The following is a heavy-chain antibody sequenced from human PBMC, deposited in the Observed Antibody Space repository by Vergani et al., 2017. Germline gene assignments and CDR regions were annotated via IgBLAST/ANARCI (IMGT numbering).Heavy chain of an antibody. CDR1: GYSISSGYY. CDR2: IYHSGST. D-gene: IGHD3-3*01. CDR3: ARQPYYDFWSGHTPFDY. Sequence: QVQLQESGPGLVKPSETLSLTCAVSGYSISSGYYWGWIRQPPGKGLEWIGSIYHSGSTYYNPSLKSRVTISVDTSKNQFSLKLSSVTAADTAVYYCARQPYYDFWSGHTPFDYWGQGTLVTVSS. V-gene: IGHV4-38-2*01. J-gene: IGHJ4*02.